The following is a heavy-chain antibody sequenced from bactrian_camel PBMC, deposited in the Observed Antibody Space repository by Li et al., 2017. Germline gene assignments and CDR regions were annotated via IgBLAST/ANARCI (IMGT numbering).Heavy chain of an antibody. CDR2: IDTGDGST. D-gene: IGHD2*01. J-gene: IGHJ4*01. CDR3: ASTDARNWSPLARPLAESWYKF. Sequence: CAASGYTFNTYSWFRQAPGQEREGVAAIDTGDGSTYYLNSVEGRFTISHDNAKNTLFLQMDDLKPEDTALYYCASTDARNWSPLARPLAESWYKFWGQGTQVTVS. CDR1: GYTFNTY. V-gene: IGHV3S28*01.